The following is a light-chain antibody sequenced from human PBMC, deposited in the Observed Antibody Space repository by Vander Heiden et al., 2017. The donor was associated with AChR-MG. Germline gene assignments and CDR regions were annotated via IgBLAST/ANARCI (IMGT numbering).Light chain of an antibody. V-gene: IGKV1-5*03. J-gene: IGKJ2*01. CDR1: QSISSW. CDR2: KAS. Sequence: DIQMTQSPSTLSASVGDRVTITCRASQSISSWLAWYQQKPGKAPKILIYKASTLESGVPSRFSGSGSGTEFTLTISSLQPDDFATYYCQQENSYSYTFGQRTKLEI. CDR3: QQENSYSYT.